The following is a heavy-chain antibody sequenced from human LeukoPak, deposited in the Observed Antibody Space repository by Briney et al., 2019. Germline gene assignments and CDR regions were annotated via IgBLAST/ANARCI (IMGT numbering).Heavy chain of an antibody. CDR3: ARDKYKRGYSSSWFDY. CDR1: GGSFSGYY. CDR2: IYTSGST. V-gene: IGHV4-4*07. Sequence: SETLSLTCAVYGGSFSGYYWSWIRQPAGKGLEWIGRIYTSGSTNYNPSLKSRVTMSVDTSKNQLSLKLSSVTAADTAVYYCARDKYKRGYSSSWFDYWGQGTLVTVSS. J-gene: IGHJ4*02. D-gene: IGHD6-13*01.